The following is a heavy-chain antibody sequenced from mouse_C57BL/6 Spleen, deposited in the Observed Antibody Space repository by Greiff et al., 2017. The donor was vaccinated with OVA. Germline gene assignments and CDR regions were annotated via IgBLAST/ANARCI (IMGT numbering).Heavy chain of an antibody. CDR2: IRSKSNNYAT. CDR1: GFSFNTYA. D-gene: IGHD2-1*01. Sequence: DVMLVESGGGLVQPKGSLKLSCAASGFSFNTYAMNWVRQAPGKGLEWVARIRSKSNNYATYYADSVKDRFTISRDDSESMLYLQMNNLKTEDTAMYYCVLQAFAYWGQGTLVTVSA. V-gene: IGHV10-1*01. J-gene: IGHJ3*01. CDR3: VLQAFAY.